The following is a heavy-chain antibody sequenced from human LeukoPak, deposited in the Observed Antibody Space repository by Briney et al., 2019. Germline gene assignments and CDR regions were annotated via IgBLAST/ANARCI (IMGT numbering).Heavy chain of an antibody. D-gene: IGHD4-17*01. J-gene: IGHJ6*02. CDR3: ARDLDYGDYPYNYYGVDV. CDR1: GYTFTRYG. V-gene: IGHV1-18*01. CDR2: INVYNGNT. Sequence: GASVKVSCTASGYTFTRYGISWVRQAPGQGPEWMGWINVYNGNTNYAQNLQGRVTMTTDTSTSTAYMELRSLRSGDTAVYYCARDLDYGDYPYNYYGVDVWGQGTTVTVSS.